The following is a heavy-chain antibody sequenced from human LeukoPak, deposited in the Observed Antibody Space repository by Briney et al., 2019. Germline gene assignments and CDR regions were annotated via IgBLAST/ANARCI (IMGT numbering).Heavy chain of an antibody. V-gene: IGHV4-4*07. CDR3: AISSWYYFDY. CDR1: GGSISSYY. CDR2: IYTSGST. D-gene: IGHD6-13*01. J-gene: IGHJ4*02. Sequence: PSETLSLTCTVSGGSISSYYWSWIPQPAGKGLEWIGRIYTSGSTNYNPSLKCRVTMSVDTSKNQFSLKLSSVTAADTAVYYCAISSWYYFDYWGQGTLVTVSS.